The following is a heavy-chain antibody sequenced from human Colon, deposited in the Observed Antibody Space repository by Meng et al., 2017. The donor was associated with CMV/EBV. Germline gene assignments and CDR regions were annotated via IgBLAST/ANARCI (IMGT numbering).Heavy chain of an antibody. CDR1: GFTFRNHA. CDR2: ISSSGSTI. D-gene: IGHD3-10*01. Sequence: GGSLRLSCAASGFTFRNHAFHWVRQAPGKGLEWVSYISSSGSTIYYGDSVKGRFTISRDNAKNSLYLQMNSLRAEDTAVYYCAREQLVGDTFDYWGQGTLVTVSS. V-gene: IGHV3-48*03. J-gene: IGHJ4*02. CDR3: AREQLVGDTFDY.